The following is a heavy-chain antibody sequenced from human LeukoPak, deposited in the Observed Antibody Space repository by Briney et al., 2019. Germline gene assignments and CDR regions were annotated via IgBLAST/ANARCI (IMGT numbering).Heavy chain of an antibody. CDR2: IYYSGST. J-gene: IGHJ6*03. CDR3: ARGRSSSWYPSHYYYYYMDV. D-gene: IGHD6-13*01. CDR1: GGSISSYY. Sequence: PSETLSLTCTVSGGSISSYYWSWIRQPPGKGLEWIGYIYYSGSTNYNPSLKSRVTISVDTSKNQFSLKLSSVTAADTAVYYCARGRSSSWYPSHYYYYYMDVWGKGTTVTVSS. V-gene: IGHV4-59*12.